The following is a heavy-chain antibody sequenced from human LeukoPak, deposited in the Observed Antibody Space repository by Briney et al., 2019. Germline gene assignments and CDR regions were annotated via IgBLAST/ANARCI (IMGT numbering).Heavy chain of an antibody. Sequence: SGTLSLTCAVSGGSISSSNWWSWVRQPPGKGLECIGTIHHSGPTHYNPSLKSRVTMAVDTSKNQFSLKLNSVTAADTAVYYCARSGYYSGDWGWFDPWGQGTLVTVSS. V-gene: IGHV4-4*02. CDR1: GGSISSSNW. CDR2: IHHSGPT. D-gene: IGHD3-3*01. CDR3: ARSGYYSGDWGWFDP. J-gene: IGHJ5*02.